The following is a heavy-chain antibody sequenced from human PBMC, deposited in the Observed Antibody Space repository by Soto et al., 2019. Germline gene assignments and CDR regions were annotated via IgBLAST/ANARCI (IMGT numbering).Heavy chain of an antibody. CDR3: ARGIPRLALCMDV. V-gene: IGHV3-7*05. D-gene: IGHD6-19*01. CDR1: GFTFSSYW. CDR2: IKQDGSEK. Sequence: GGSLRLSCAASGFTFSSYWMSWVRQAPGKGLEWVADIKQDGSEKYYVDSVKGRFTISRDNAKNSLYLQMNSLRAEDTAVYYCARGIPRLALCMDVWGQGTTVTVSS. J-gene: IGHJ6*02.